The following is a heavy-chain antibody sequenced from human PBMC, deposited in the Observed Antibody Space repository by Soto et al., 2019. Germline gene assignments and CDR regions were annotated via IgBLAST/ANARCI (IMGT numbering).Heavy chain of an antibody. Sequence: EVQLVESGGGLVKPGGSLRLSCAASGFTFSNAWMNWVCQAPGKGLEWVGRIKSKTDGGTTDYAAPVKGRFTISRDDSKNTLYLQMNSLKTEDTAVYYCTTGAWELWWFDPWGQGTLVTVSS. D-gene: IGHD1-26*01. V-gene: IGHV3-15*07. CDR3: TTGAWELWWFDP. CDR1: GFTFSNAW. J-gene: IGHJ5*02. CDR2: IKSKTDGGTT.